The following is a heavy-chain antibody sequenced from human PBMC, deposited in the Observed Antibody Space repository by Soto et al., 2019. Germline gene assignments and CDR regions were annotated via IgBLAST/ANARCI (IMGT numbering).Heavy chain of an antibody. Sequence: ASVKVSCKTSGYIFTSYGIGWARQAPGQGLEWMGWINTYNGKTNYAQNLQGRVTLTTDTSTSTAYMELRSLRSNDTAIYYCGMVYLCVTANPPDVCGQGTTVTVSS. J-gene: IGHJ6*02. D-gene: IGHD2-8*01. CDR1: GYIFTSYG. V-gene: IGHV1-18*01. CDR3: GMVYLCVTANPPDV. CDR2: INTYNGKT.